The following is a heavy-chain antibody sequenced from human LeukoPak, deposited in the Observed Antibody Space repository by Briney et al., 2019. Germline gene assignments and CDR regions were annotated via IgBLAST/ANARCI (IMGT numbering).Heavy chain of an antibody. V-gene: IGHV3-74*01. CDR1: GFTLSSYW. Sequence: GRSLRLSCAASGFTLSSYWMHWVRQVPGKGLVWVSRINFDGSSTNYADSVKGRFTISRDNAKNTLYLQMNSLRAEDTAVYSCARANNFDYWGQGTLVTVSS. CDR2: INFDGSST. D-gene: IGHD4/OR15-4a*01. CDR3: ARANNFDY. J-gene: IGHJ4*02.